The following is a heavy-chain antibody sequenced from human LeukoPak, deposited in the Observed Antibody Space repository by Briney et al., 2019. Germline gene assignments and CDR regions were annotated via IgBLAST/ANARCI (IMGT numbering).Heavy chain of an antibody. CDR1: GFTFSSYR. V-gene: IGHV3-21*01. CDR2: ISSSSSYI. CDR3: AREWYDSGCLDY. D-gene: IGHD3-10*01. Sequence: PGRSLRLSRAASGFTFSSYRMNWVRQAPGQGLEWVSSISSSSSYIYYADSVKGRFTISRDNAKNSLYLQRNSRRAEDTAVYYCAREWYDSGCLDYWGQGALVGVSS. J-gene: IGHJ4*02.